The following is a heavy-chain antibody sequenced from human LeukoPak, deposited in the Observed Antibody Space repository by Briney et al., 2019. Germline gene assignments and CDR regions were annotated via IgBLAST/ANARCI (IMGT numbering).Heavy chain of an antibody. CDR2: INHSGTT. D-gene: IGHD5/OR15-5a*01. J-gene: IGHJ4*02. CDR1: GGSFSGYY. CDR3: ARSYSVYDAVDY. V-gene: IGHV4-34*01. Sequence: SETLSLTCAVYGGSFSGYYWSRIRQPPGKGLEWIGEINHSGTTNYNPSLKSRVTISVDTSKNQFSLKLSPVTAADTAVYYCARSYSVYDAVDYWGQGTLVTVSA.